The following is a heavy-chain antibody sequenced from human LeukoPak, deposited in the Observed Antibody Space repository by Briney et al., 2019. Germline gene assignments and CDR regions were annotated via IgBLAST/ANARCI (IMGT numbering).Heavy chain of an antibody. CDR1: GGSVSSGSYY. J-gene: IGHJ6*02. V-gene: IGHV4-61*01. Sequence: SETLSLTCTVSGGSVSSGSYYWSWIRQPPGKGLEWIVYIYYSGSTNYNPSLKSRVTISVDTSKNQFSLKLSSVTAADTAVYYCARDLSHYYYGMDVWGQGTTVTVSS. CDR2: IYYSGST. CDR3: ARDLSHYYYGMDV.